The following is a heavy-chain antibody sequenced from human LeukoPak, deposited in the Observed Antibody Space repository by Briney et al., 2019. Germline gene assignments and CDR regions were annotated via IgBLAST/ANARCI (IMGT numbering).Heavy chain of an antibody. V-gene: IGHV3-21*01. CDR1: GFTFSSYS. Sequence: PGGSLRLSCAASGFTFSSYSMNWVRQAPGKGLEWVSSMSVSSGLIYYADSVKGRFTISRDNAKSSLYLQMNRLRVEDTAVYYCARESAGSASGAGYWGQGTLVTVSS. J-gene: IGHJ4*02. D-gene: IGHD1-26*01. CDR2: MSVSSGLI. CDR3: ARESAGSASGAGY.